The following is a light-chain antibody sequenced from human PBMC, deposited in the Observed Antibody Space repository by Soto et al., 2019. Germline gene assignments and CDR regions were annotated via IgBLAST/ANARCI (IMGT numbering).Light chain of an antibody. CDR3: SSYTSTSTPYV. CDR1: SSAIGGYNY. CDR2: DVT. V-gene: IGLV2-14*03. Sequence: QSALTQPASVSVSPGQSIAISCTGTSSAIGGYNYVSWYQQHPGKAPKLLIYDVTHRPSGVSNRFSGSKSGDTASLTISGLQAEDEADYYCSSYTSTSTPYVFGTGTKVTVL. J-gene: IGLJ1*01.